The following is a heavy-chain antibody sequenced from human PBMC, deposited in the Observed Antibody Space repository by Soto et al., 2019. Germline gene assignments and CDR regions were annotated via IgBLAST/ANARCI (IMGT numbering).Heavy chain of an antibody. CDR3: ARVLTGSWNWFDP. D-gene: IGHD6-13*01. V-gene: IGHV3-74*01. CDR1: GFTFSSYW. CDR2: INSDGSRT. Sequence: EVQLVESGGGLVQPGESLRLSCAASGFTFSSYWMHWVRQAPGKGLVRVSRINSDGSRTNYADSVKGRFTVSRDNAKNTQYLQMNSLRAKDTAVYYCARVLTGSWNWFDPWGQGTLVTVSS. J-gene: IGHJ5*02.